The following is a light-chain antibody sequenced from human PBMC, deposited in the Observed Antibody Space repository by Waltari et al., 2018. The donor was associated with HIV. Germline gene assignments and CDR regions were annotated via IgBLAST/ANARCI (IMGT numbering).Light chain of an antibody. V-gene: IGLV1-44*01. CDR2: TNT. CDR1: DSNLGTKP. CDR3: SSWDGTLYGVA. J-gene: IGLJ2*01. Sequence: QSVLTQPPSASGTPGQTVTISCSGSDSNLGTKPVNWYQHLPGAAPKLLIYTNTQRPSGVPDRFSGSKSGTSASLAISGLQSEDEALYYCSSWDGTLYGVAFGGGTKVTVL.